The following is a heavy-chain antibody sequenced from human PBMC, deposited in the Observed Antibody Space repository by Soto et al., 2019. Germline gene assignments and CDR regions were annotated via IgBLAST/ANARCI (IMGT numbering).Heavy chain of an antibody. D-gene: IGHD3-10*02. V-gene: IGHV1-69*06. Sequence: QVQLVQSGAEVKKPGSSVKVSCKASGGTFSSYAISWVRQAPGQGLEWMGGIIPIFGTANYAQKFQGRVTITVDTSASTAYMEMSSLRSEDTAVYYCARDIFGLLTLGVSDFWGQGTLVTVSS. J-gene: IGHJ4*02. CDR3: ARDIFGLLTLGVSDF. CDR2: IIPIFGTA. CDR1: GGTFSSYA.